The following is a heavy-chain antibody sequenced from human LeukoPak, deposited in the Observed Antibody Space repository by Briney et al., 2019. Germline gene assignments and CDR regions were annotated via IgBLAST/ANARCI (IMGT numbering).Heavy chain of an antibody. CDR3: ARGPPQTLGYSSGWWDWFDP. V-gene: IGHV1-69*01. Sequence: SSVSVSCKATGCTFSSYAISWVRQAPGQGLEWMGGIIPSYGAANYAQKFPGRVTITADESTSTAYMELSSLRSEDTAVYYCARGPPQTLGYSSGWWDWFDPWGEGTLVTVP. CDR2: IIPSYGAA. D-gene: IGHD6-19*01. J-gene: IGHJ5*02. CDR1: GCTFSSYA.